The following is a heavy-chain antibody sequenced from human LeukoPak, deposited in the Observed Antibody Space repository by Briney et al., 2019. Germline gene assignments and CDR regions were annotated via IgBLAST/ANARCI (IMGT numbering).Heavy chain of an antibody. J-gene: IGHJ4*02. CDR2: IYYSGST. Sequence: SETLSLTCTVSGGSISSHYWSWIRLPPGKGLEWIGYIYYSGSTNYNPSLKSRVTISVDTSKNQFSLKLSSVTAADTAVYYCARVEGYGGNFDYWGQGTLVTVSS. D-gene: IGHD4-23*01. CDR1: GGSISSHY. CDR3: ARVEGYGGNFDY. V-gene: IGHV4-59*11.